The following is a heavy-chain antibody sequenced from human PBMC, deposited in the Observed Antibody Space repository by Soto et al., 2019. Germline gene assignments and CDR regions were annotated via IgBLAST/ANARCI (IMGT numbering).Heavy chain of an antibody. CDR3: ARLPISGGLDY. CDR1: GGSFSGYY. CDR2: INHSGST. D-gene: IGHD2-15*01. V-gene: IGHV4-34*01. Sequence: SETLSLTCAVYGGSFSGYYWNWIRQPPGKGLEWIGEINHSGSTNYSPSLKSRVTISVETSKNQISLKLSSVTAADMAVYYCARLPISGGLDYWGQGTLVTVS. J-gene: IGHJ4*02.